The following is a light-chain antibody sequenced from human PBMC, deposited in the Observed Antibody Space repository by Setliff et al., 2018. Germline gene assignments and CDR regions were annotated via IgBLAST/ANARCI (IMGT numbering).Light chain of an antibody. J-gene: IGLJ3*02. CDR1: SSDVGAYDY. V-gene: IGLV2-14*03. CDR2: DVS. CDR3: CSFAGAGWV. Sequence: ALTQPASVSGSPGQSITISCSGTSSDVGAYDYVSWYQKHPDKAPKLIIYDVSNRPSGVSNRFSASKSGNTASLTISGLQAEDEADYYCCSFAGAGWVFGGGTKVTVL.